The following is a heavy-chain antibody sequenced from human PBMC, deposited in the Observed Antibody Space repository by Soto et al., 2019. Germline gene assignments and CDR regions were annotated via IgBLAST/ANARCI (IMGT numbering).Heavy chain of an antibody. D-gene: IGHD2-2*01. CDR2: IYYTGST. CDR1: GGSISSGGYY. CDR3: ARNYCTSTSCYDVFDY. V-gene: IGHV4-31*03. Sequence: SETLSLTCTVSGGSISSGGYYWSWIRQHPGKGLECIGYIYYTGSTYYNPSLKSRVTISVDTSKNQFSLKLSSVTAADTAVYYCARNYCTSTSCYDVFDYWGQGTPVTVSS. J-gene: IGHJ4*02.